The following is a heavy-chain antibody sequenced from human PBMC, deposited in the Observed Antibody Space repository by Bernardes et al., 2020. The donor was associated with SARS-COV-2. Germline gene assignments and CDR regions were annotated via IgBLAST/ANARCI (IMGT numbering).Heavy chain of an antibody. D-gene: IGHD2-2*01. J-gene: IGHJ4*02. CDR3: ATGPTSTGEFGS. Sequence: SVKVSCKASGGTFSSYAISWVRQAPGQGLEWMGRIIPIFGTANYAPEFQGRVTITADESTNTAYMELSSLLSEDTAMYYCATGPTSTGEFGSWGQGTPVTVSS. CDR1: GGTFSSYA. V-gene: IGHV1-69*13. CDR2: IIPIFGTA.